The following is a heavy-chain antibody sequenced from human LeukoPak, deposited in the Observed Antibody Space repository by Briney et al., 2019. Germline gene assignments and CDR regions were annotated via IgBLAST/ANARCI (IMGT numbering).Heavy chain of an antibody. D-gene: IGHD5-24*01. Sequence: GGSLRLTCAASGFAVSSKYMNWVRQAPGKGLEWVTVIYLDGRADYADSVKGRFTISSDNSKNTVYLQMNSLKDEDTAVYYCARDAETSLANWGQGTLVTVSP. CDR1: GFAVSSKY. J-gene: IGHJ4*02. CDR2: IYLDGRA. CDR3: ARDAETSLAN. V-gene: IGHV3-66*01.